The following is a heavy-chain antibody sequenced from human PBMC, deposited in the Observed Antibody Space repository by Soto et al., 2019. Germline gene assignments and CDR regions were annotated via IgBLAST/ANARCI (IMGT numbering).Heavy chain of an antibody. CDR3: ARDTTISSSWYYYYGMDV. V-gene: IGHV1-18*01. CDR2: ISAYNGNT. CDR1: GYTFTSYG. D-gene: IGHD6-13*01. Sequence: ASVKVSCKASGYTFTSYGISCVRQAPGQGLEWMGRISAYNGNTNYAQKLQGRVTMTTDTSTSTAYMELRSLRSDDTAVYYCARDTTISSSWYYYYGMDVWGQGTTVTVSS. J-gene: IGHJ6*02.